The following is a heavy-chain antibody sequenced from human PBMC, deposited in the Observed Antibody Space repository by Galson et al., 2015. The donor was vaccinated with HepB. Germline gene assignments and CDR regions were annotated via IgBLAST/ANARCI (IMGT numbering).Heavy chain of an antibody. J-gene: IGHJ4*02. CDR2: ISSSSNYI. CDR1: GFTFSSYS. D-gene: IGHD4-17*01. CDR3: ARENDYGDENFDY. Sequence: SLRLSCAASGFTFSSYSINCVRQAPGKGLQWVSYISSSSNYIYYADSVKGRFTISRDNAKNSLYLQMNSLRAEDTAVYYCARENDYGDENFDYWGQGTLVTVSS. V-gene: IGHV3-21*01.